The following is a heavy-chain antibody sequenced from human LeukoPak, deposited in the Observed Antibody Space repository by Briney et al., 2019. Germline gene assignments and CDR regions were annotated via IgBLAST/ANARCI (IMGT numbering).Heavy chain of an antibody. CDR1: GFTFSTYT. D-gene: IGHD3-16*01. J-gene: IGHJ5*02. CDR3: ARDWGSRFDP. CDR2: ISSGSRDI. V-gene: IGHV3-21*01. Sequence: GGSLRLPCVVSGFTFSTYTMNWVRQAPGKGLEWVSSISSGSRDIYYADSLKGRFTISRDNSKNTLYLQMNSLRAEDTAVYYCARDWGSRFDPWGQGTLVTVSS.